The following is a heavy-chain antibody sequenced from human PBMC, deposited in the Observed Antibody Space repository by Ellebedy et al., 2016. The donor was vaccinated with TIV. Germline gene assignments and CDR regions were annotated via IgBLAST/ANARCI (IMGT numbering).Heavy chain of an antibody. CDR1: GGSISSSSYY. CDR3: AAGYSSSWYDY. J-gene: IGHJ4*02. D-gene: IGHD6-13*01. V-gene: IGHV4-61*01. Sequence: SETLSLTCTVSGGSISSSSYYWSWIRQPPGKGLEWIGYIYYSGSTNYNPSLKSRVTISVDTSKNQFSLKLSSVTAADTAVYYCAAGYSSSWYDYWGQGTLVTVSS. CDR2: IYYSGST.